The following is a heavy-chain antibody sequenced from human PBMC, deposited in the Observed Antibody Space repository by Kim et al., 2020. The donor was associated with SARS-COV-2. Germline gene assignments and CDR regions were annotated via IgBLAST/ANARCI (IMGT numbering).Heavy chain of an antibody. CDR1: GFTFSSYS. Sequence: GGSLRLSCAASGFTFSSYSMNWVRQAPGKGLEWVSSISSSSSYIYYADSVKGRFTISRDNAKNSLYLQMNSLRAEDTAVYYCARGGGYDWDYFDYWGQGTLVTVSS. CDR3: ARGGGYDWDYFDY. CDR2: ISSSSSYI. V-gene: IGHV3-21*01. D-gene: IGHD5-12*01. J-gene: IGHJ4*02.